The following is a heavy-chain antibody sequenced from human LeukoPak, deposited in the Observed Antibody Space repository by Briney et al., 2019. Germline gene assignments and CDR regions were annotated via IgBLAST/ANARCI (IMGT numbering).Heavy chain of an antibody. CDR3: ARGGEAPAPGDYVTEVWYGFDM. D-gene: IGHD4-17*01. J-gene: IGHJ3*02. Sequence: GGSLRLSCVASGFTVRDNYISWVRQAPGKALEWVSVIYKSGATSYADSVKGRFTVSRDLSKNTLYLQMNSLGVEDTAFYYCARGGEAPAPGDYVTEVWYGFDMWGQGTVVTVSS. V-gene: IGHV3-66*01. CDR1: GFTVRDNY. CDR2: IYKSGAT.